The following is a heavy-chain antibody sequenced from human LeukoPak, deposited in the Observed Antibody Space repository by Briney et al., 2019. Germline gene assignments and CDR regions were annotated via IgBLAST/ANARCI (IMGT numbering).Heavy chain of an antibody. CDR2: ISGSGGST. D-gene: IGHD3-10*01. V-gene: IGHV3-23*01. Sequence: PGGSLRLSCAASGFTFSSYAMSWVRQAPGQGLEWVSAISGSGGSTYYADSVKGRFTISRDNSKNTLYLQMNSLRAEDTAVYYCAKDDLITMVRGVDFDYWGQGTLVTVSS. CDR1: GFTFSSYA. CDR3: AKDDLITMVRGVDFDY. J-gene: IGHJ4*02.